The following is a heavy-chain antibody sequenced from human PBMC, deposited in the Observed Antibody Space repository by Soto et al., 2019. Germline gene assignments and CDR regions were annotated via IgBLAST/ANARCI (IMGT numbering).Heavy chain of an antibody. CDR1: GGTFSSYA. D-gene: IGHD3-10*01. Sequence: SVKVSCKASGGTFSSYAISWVRQAPGQGLEWMGGIIPTFGTANYAQKFQGRVTITADESTSTAYMGLSSLRSEDTAVYYCARLTYYYGSGSYYRGSFDYWGQGTLVTVSS. V-gene: IGHV1-69*13. CDR2: IIPTFGTA. J-gene: IGHJ4*02. CDR3: ARLTYYYGSGSYYRGSFDY.